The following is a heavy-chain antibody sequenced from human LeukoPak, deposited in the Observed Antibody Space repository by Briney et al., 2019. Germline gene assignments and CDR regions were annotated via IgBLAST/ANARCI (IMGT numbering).Heavy chain of an antibody. J-gene: IGHJ4*02. V-gene: IGHV3-11*01. CDR3: ARLVGDIVVVPAAMLDY. Sequence: GGSLRLSRAASGFTFSDYYMSWIRQAPGKGLEWVSYISSSGSTIYYADSVKGRFTISRDNAKNSLYLQMNSLRAEDTAVYYCARLVGDIVVVPAAMLDYWGQGTLVTVSS. D-gene: IGHD2-2*01. CDR1: GFTFSDYY. CDR2: ISSSGSTI.